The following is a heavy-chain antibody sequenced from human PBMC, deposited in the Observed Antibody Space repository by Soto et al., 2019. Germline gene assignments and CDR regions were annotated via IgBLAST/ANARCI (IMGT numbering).Heavy chain of an antibody. CDR3: AREWCSGGSCYSYAFDI. CDR1: GGSFSGYS. Sequence: SETLSLTCAVYGGSFSGYSWTWIRQPPGKGLEWIGEINHSGSTNYNPSLKSRVTISVDTSKNQFSLKLSSVTAADTAVYYCAREWCSGGSCYSYAFDIWGQGTMVTVSS. D-gene: IGHD2-15*01. J-gene: IGHJ3*02. CDR2: INHSGST. V-gene: IGHV4-34*01.